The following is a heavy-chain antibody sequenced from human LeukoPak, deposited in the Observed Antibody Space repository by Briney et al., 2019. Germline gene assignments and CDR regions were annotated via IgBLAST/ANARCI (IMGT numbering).Heavy chain of an antibody. Sequence: ASVKVSCKASGYTFTSYGINWVRQATGQGLEWMGWMNPNSGNTGYAQKFQGRVTMTRNTSISTAYMELSSLRSEDTAVYYCAVYDSSGYYYSNDAFDIWGQGTMVTVSS. CDR1: GYTFTSYG. J-gene: IGHJ3*02. V-gene: IGHV1-8*01. CDR3: AVYDSSGYYYSNDAFDI. CDR2: MNPNSGNT. D-gene: IGHD3-22*01.